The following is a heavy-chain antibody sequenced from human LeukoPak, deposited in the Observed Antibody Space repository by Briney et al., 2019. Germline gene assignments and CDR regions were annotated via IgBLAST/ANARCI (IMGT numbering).Heavy chain of an antibody. J-gene: IGHJ6*03. CDR3: ARVQYNWNYYYYYYMDA. Sequence: GASVKVSCKASGYTFTGYYMHWVRQAPGQGLEWMGWINPNSGGTNYAQKFQGRVTMTRDTSISTAYMELSRLRSDDTAVYYCARVQYNWNYYYYYYMDAWGKGTTVTVSS. CDR2: INPNSGGT. V-gene: IGHV1-2*02. CDR1: GYTFTGYY. D-gene: IGHD1-20*01.